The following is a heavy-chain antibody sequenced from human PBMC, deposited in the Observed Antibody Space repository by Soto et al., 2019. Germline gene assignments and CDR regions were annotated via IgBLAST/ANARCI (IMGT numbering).Heavy chain of an antibody. CDR1: GGSISSSNW. CDR2: IYHSGST. D-gene: IGHD3-3*01. V-gene: IGHV4-4*02. CDR3: ARLRADLEWLPLGRFDY. J-gene: IGHJ4*02. Sequence: KSSETLSLTCAVSGGSISSSNWWSWVRQPPGKGLEWIGEIYHSGSTNYNPSLKSRVTISVDKSKNQFSLKLSSVTAADTAVYYCARLRADLEWLPLGRFDYWGQGTLVTAPQ.